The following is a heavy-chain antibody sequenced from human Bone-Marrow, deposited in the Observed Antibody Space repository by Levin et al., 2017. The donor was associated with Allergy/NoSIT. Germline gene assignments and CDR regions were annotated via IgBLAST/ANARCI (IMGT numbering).Heavy chain of an antibody. J-gene: IGHJ5*02. CDR1: GFTFSSYA. CDR2: ISGSGGST. CDR3: AKDILWAVKGIAAA. D-gene: IGHD6-13*01. V-gene: IGHV3-23*01. Sequence: GGSLRLSCAASGFTFSSYAMSWVRQAPGKGLEWVSAISGSGGSTYYADSVKGRFTISRDNSKNTLYLQMNSLRAEDTAVYYCAKDILWAVKGIAAAWGQGTLVTVSS.